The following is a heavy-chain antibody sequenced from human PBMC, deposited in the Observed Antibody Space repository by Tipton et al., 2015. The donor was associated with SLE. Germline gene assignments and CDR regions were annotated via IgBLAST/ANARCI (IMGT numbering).Heavy chain of an antibody. J-gene: IGHJ4*02. CDR2: FSGTNSHI. D-gene: IGHD3-22*01. CDR3: ARHIYDTSGGPFDY. Sequence: SLRLSCAASGFTFSTYTMIWVRQAPGKGLEWVSFFSGTNSHIYYADSLKGRFTISRDNAKNSLYLQMNSLRAEDTAVYYCARHIYDTSGGPFDYWGQGTLVTVSS. V-gene: IGHV3-21*01. CDR1: GFTFSTYT.